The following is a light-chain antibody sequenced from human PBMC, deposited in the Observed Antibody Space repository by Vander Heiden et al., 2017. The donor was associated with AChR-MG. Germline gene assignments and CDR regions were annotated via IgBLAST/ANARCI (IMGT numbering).Light chain of an antibody. CDR2: GAS. V-gene: IGKV3-15*01. CDR1: QSVSNN. CDR3: QQANNWPYT. Sequence: IVITQSPATPSVSPGARATLSCRASQSVSNNLDWYQQKPGQAPRLLMYGASTRATGIPARFSGSGSGTEFTLTISRLQSEDFAVYYCQQANNWPYTFGQGTKLEIK. J-gene: IGKJ2*01.